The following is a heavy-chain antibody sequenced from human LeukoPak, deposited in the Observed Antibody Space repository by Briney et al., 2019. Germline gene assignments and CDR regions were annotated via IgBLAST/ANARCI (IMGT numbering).Heavy chain of an antibody. V-gene: IGHV4-34*01. D-gene: IGHD2-21*02. CDR2: INHSGST. Sequence: WETLCLTCAVYGGSFSDYYWSWIRQPPGKGLEWIGEINHSGSTNYNPSLKSRVTISVDTSKNQFSLKLSSVTAADTAVYYCARVRVAYCGRDCYLWGQGTLVTVSS. J-gene: IGHJ4*02. CDR3: ARVRVAYCGRDCYL. CDR1: GGSFSDYY.